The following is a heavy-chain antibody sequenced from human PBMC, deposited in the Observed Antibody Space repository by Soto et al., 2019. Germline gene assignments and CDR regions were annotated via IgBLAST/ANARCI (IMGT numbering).Heavy chain of an antibody. Sequence: EVQLVESAGGLVLPGGSLRLSCAASGFTFSSLWMSWVRQAPGKGLEWVANIKPDGSDQYYVDSVKGRFTISRDNARNSLYLQMNSLRGDDTAVYYCTRAGGSYYFDFWGQGTLVTVSA. CDR3: TRAGGSYYFDF. J-gene: IGHJ4*02. V-gene: IGHV3-7*01. D-gene: IGHD3-10*01. CDR2: IKPDGSDQ. CDR1: GFTFSSLW.